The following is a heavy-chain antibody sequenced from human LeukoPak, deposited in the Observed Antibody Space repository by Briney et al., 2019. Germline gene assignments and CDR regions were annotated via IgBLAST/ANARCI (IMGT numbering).Heavy chain of an antibody. CDR2: IWYDGSNR. V-gene: IGHV3-33*03. D-gene: IGHD3-22*01. J-gene: IGHJ1*01. CDR3: AAYDSSGYSSKYFQH. Sequence: QPGGSLRLSCAASGFIFSYYGMHWVRQAPGKGLEWVAVIWYDGSNRYYADSLKGRFTISRDNAKNTLYLQINSLRAEDTAVYYCAAYDSSGYSSKYFQHWGQGTLVTVSS. CDR1: GFIFSYYG.